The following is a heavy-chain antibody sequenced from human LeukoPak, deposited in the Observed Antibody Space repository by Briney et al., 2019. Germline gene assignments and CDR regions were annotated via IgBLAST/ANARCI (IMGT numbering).Heavy chain of an antibody. J-gene: IGHJ4*02. V-gene: IGHV3-53*01. CDR2: IYRDGIT. Sequence: PGGSLRLSCAASGFTASSNYMTWVLRAPGKGLEWVSSIYRDGITYYADSVKGRFTISRDNSKNPLYLQMNSLRAEDTAVYYCVGGGNSVLDYWGQGTLVTVSS. CDR3: VGGGNSVLDY. D-gene: IGHD4-23*01. CDR1: GFTASSNY.